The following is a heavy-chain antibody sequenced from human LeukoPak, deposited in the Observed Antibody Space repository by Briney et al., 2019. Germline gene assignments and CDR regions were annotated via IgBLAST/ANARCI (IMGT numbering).Heavy chain of an antibody. V-gene: IGHV4-34*01. CDR2: INHSGST. CDR3: ARSIGVRGVTLVDDAFDI. Sequence: KPSETLSLTCAVYGGSFSGYYWSWIRQPPGKGLEWIGEINHSGSTNYNPSLKSRVTMSVDTSKNQFSLKLSSVTAADTAVYYCARSIGVRGVTLVDDAFDIWGQGTMVTVSS. J-gene: IGHJ3*02. D-gene: IGHD3-10*01. CDR1: GGSFSGYY.